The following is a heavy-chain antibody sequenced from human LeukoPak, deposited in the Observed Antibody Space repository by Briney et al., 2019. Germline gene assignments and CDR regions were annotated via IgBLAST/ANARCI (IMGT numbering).Heavy chain of an antibody. Sequence: ASVKVSCKASGYTFTSYGISWVRQAPGQGLEWMGWISAYNGNTNYAQKLQGSVTMTTDTSTSTAYMELRSLRSDDTAVYYCARDKVIASAGTPNWFDPWGQGTLVTVSS. J-gene: IGHJ5*02. CDR2: ISAYNGNT. CDR3: ARDKVIASAGTPNWFDP. CDR1: GYTFTSYG. V-gene: IGHV1-18*01. D-gene: IGHD6-13*01.